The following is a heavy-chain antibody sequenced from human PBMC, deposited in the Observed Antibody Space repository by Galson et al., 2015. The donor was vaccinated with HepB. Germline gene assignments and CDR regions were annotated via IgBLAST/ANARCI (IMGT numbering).Heavy chain of an antibody. J-gene: IGHJ4*02. CDR2: IYYSGST. CDR1: GGSISSTKYY. D-gene: IGHD6-19*01. Sequence: SETLSLTCTVSGGSISSTKYYWDWIRQPPGKGLEWVGSIYYSGSTSYNPSLKSRVTIFVDTSKTQFSLTLSSVTAADTAVYYCARLAVAGWSEVDCWGQGTLVTVSS. CDR3: ARLAVAGWSEVDC. V-gene: IGHV4-39*01.